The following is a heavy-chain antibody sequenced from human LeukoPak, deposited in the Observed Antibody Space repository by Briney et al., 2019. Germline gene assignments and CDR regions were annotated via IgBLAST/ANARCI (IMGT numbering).Heavy chain of an antibody. Sequence: SETLSLTCAVSGGSISSGGYSWSWIRQPPGKGLEWIGYICHSGSTYYNPSLKSRVTISVDRSKNQFSLKLSSVTAADTAVYYCARDRDGYTLPDYWGQGTLVTVSS. V-gene: IGHV4-30-2*01. CDR2: ICHSGST. CDR3: ARDRDGYTLPDY. D-gene: IGHD5-24*01. J-gene: IGHJ4*02. CDR1: GGSISSGGYS.